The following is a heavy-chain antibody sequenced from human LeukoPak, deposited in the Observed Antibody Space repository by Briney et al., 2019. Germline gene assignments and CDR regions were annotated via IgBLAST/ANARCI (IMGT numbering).Heavy chain of an antibody. CDR2: INPNSGGT. D-gene: IGHD6-6*01. J-gene: IGHJ2*01. CDR1: GYTFTGYY. V-gene: IGHV1-2*02. CDR3: ARDPRGRAIAARPYWYFDL. Sequence: GASVKVSCKASGYTFTGYYMHWVRQAPGQGLEWMGWINPNSGGTNYAQKFQGRVTMTRDTSISTAYMELSRLRSDDTAVYYCARDPRGRAIAARPYWYFDLWGRGTLVTVSS.